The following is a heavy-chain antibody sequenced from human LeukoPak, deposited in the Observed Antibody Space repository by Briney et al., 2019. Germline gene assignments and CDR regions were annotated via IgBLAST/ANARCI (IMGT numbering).Heavy chain of an antibody. J-gene: IGHJ4*02. D-gene: IGHD2-15*01. CDR1: GFTFSDYY. Sequence: GESLRLSCAASGFTFSDYYMSWIRQAPGKGLEWVSYISSSGSTIYYADSVKGRFTISRDNAKNSLYLQMNSLRAEDTAVYYCAREPVFLGYCSGGSCHNFDYWGQGTLVTVSS. V-gene: IGHV3-11*01. CDR2: ISSSGSTI. CDR3: AREPVFLGYCSGGSCHNFDY.